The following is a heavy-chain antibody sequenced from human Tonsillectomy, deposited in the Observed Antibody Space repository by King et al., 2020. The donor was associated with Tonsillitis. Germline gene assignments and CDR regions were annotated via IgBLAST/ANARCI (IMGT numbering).Heavy chain of an antibody. D-gene: IGHD3-10*01. Sequence: QLQESGPGLVKPSETLSLTCTVSGGSVSSGSYYWSWIRQPPGKGLEWIGYIYYSGSTNYNPSLKSRVTISVDTSKNQFSLKLSSVTAADTAVYYCARAAVRERYSQHWGQGTLVTVSS. CDR2: IYYSGST. J-gene: IGHJ1*01. V-gene: IGHV4-61*01. CDR1: GGSVSSGSYY. CDR3: ARAAVRERYSQH.